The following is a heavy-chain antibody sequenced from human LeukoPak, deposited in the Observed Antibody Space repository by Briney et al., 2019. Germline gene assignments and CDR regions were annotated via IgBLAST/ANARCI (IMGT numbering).Heavy chain of an antibody. D-gene: IGHD6-25*01. CDR1: TGSIRSAGYY. CDR2: IYYSGST. Sequence: SETLSLTCSVSTGSIRSAGYYWSWVRQLPGKGLEWIGYIYYSGSTHYNPSLKSRITISVDTSKNQFSLKLSSVTAADTAVYYCARISSSGPYYFDYWGQGTRVTVSP. V-gene: IGHV4-31*03. J-gene: IGHJ4*02. CDR3: ARISSSGPYYFDY.